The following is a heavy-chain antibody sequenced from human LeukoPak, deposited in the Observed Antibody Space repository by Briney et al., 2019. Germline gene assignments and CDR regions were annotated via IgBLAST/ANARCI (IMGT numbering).Heavy chain of an antibody. V-gene: IGHV4-61*02. D-gene: IGHD6-6*01. CDR3: ARDQTFEYSSSDYYMDV. J-gene: IGHJ6*03. Sequence: PSETLSLTCTVSGGSISSGSYYWSWIRQPAGKGLEWIGRIYTSGSTNYNPSLKSRVTISVDTSKNQFSLKLSSVTAADTAVYYCARDQTFEYSSSDYYMDVWGKGTTVTVSS. CDR1: GGSISSGSYY. CDR2: IYTSGST.